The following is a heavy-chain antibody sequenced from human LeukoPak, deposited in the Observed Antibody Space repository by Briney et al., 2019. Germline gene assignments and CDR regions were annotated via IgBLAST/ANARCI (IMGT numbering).Heavy chain of an antibody. CDR3: AREYIVVVPAAAAGYNWFDP. CDR1: GFTFSSYS. D-gene: IGHD2-2*01. CDR2: ISSSSSYI. V-gene: IGHV3-21*01. J-gene: IGHJ5*02. Sequence: SGGSLRLSCAASGFTFSSYSMNWVRQAPGKRLEWVSSISSSSSYIYYADSVKGRFTISRDNAKNSLYLQMNSLRAEDTAVYYCAREYIVVVPAAAAGYNWFDPWGQGTLVTVSS.